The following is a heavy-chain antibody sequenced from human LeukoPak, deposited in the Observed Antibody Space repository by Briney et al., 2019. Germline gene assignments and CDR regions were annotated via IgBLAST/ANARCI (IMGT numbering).Heavy chain of an antibody. CDR3: ARGRSSGWSNYYYYYGMDV. CDR2: INHSGST. CDR1: GGSFSGYY. D-gene: IGHD6-19*01. J-gene: IGHJ6*04. Sequence: PSETLSLTCAVYGGSFSGYYWSWIRQPPGKGLEWLGEINHSGSTNYNPSLKSRVTISVDTSKNQFSLKLSSVTAADMAVYYCARGRSSGWSNYYYYYGMDVWGKGTTVTVSS. V-gene: IGHV4-34*01.